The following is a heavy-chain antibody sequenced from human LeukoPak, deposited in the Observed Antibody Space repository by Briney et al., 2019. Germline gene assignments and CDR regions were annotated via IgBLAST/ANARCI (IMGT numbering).Heavy chain of an antibody. CDR2: ITVYNNKT. J-gene: IGHJ3*01. CDR3: ARQRFGDVHAFDV. D-gene: IGHD3-10*01. CDR1: GYSFSAYT. Sequence: ASVKVSCTASGYSFSAYTVSWVRQAPGQGLEWMALITVYNNKTDYAQKFEGRVTVTTDTSTSTAYMELRSLTSDDTAVYYCARQRFGDVHAFDVWGQGTVVSVS. V-gene: IGHV1-18*01.